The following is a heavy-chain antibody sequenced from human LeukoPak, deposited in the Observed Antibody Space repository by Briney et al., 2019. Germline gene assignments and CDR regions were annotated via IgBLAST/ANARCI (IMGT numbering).Heavy chain of an antibody. CDR3: ARELTPYGSGSYAAY. CDR1: GYTFTSNG. Sequence: ASVQAPCKASGYTFTSNGNSWGRQAPGQGLEWMGWISAYNGNTNYAQKLQGRVTMTTDTSTSTAYMELRSLRSDDTAVYYCARELTPYGSGSYAAYWGQGTLVTVSS. CDR2: ISAYNGNT. V-gene: IGHV1-18*04. J-gene: IGHJ4*02. D-gene: IGHD3-10*01.